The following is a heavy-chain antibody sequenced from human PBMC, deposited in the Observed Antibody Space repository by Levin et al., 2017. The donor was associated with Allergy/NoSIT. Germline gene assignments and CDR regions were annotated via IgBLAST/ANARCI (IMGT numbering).Heavy chain of an antibody. J-gene: IGHJ4*02. CDR1: GGSISSGGYS. CDR2: IYHSGST. V-gene: IGHV4-30-2*01. D-gene: IGHD3-16*01. CDR3: ARVPSYVWGSYIDY. Sequence: SCAVSGGSISSGGYSWSWIRQPPGKGLEWIGYIYHSGSTYYNPSLKSRVTISVDRSKNQFSLKLSSVTAADTAVYYCARVPSYVWGSYIDYWGQGTLVTVSS.